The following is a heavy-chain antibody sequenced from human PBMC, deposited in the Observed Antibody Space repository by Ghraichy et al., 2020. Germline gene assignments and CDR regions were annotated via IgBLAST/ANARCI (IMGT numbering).Heavy chain of an antibody. Sequence: GGSLRLSCAASGFTFSSYAMSWVRQAPGKGLEWVSAISGSGGSTYYADSVKGRFTISRDNSKNTLYLQMNSLRAEDPAVYYCAKDHSGGDYPWYFDLWGRGTLVTVSS. CDR2: ISGSGGST. D-gene: IGHD4-17*01. CDR1: GFTFSSYA. J-gene: IGHJ2*01. V-gene: IGHV3-23*01. CDR3: AKDHSGGDYPWYFDL.